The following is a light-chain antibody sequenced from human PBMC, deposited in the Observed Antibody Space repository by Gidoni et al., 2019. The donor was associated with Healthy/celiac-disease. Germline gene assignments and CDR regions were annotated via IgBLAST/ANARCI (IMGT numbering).Light chain of an antibody. J-gene: IGKJ3*01. CDR3: QQYDNLIFT. CDR1: QDISNY. Sequence: DIQMTQSPSSLSASVGDRVTITFQASQDISNYLNWYQQKPGKAPKLLIYDASNLETGVPSRFSGSGSGTDFTFTISSLQPEDIATYYCQQYDNLIFTFGPGTKVEIK. CDR2: DAS. V-gene: IGKV1-33*01.